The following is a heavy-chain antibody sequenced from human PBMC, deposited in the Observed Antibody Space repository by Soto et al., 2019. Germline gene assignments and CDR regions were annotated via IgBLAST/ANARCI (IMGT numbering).Heavy chain of an antibody. CDR1: GGTFSSYA. D-gene: IGHD5-12*01. CDR3: ARQRDGDGYNWDYYGMDV. CDR2: IIPIFGTA. V-gene: IGHV1-69*06. J-gene: IGHJ6*02. Sequence: GASVKVSCKAFGGTFSSYAISWVRQAPGQGLEWMGGIIPIFGTANYAQKFQGRVTITADKSTSTAYMELSSLRSEDTAVYYCARQRDGDGYNWDYYGMDVWGQGTTVTVSS.